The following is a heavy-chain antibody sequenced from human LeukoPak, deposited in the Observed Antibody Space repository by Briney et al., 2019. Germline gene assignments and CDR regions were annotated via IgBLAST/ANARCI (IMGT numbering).Heavy chain of an antibody. D-gene: IGHD2-15*01. Sequence: EGSLRLSCTASGFTFSSYGMHWVRQAPGKGLEWVSFIRFDGSEKYYADSVRGRFTISRDNSKNTLSLQMNSLRAEDTALYYCAKDVYDCSGGSCPQYYNVMDVWGQGTTVTVSS. V-gene: IGHV3-30*02. CDR2: IRFDGSEK. CDR1: GFTFSSYG. CDR3: AKDVYDCSGGSCPQYYNVMDV. J-gene: IGHJ6*02.